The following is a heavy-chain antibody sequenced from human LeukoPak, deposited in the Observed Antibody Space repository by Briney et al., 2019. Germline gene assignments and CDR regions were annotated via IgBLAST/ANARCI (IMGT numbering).Heavy chain of an antibody. Sequence: TGGSLRLSCAASGFTFSSYGMHWVRQAPGKGLEWVAFIRYDGSNKYYADSVKGRFTISRDNPKNTLYLQMNSLRAEDTAVYYCANAYYYDSSGYYFDYWGQGTLVTVSS. V-gene: IGHV3-30*02. CDR1: GFTFSSYG. CDR2: IRYDGSNK. CDR3: ANAYYYDSSGYYFDY. J-gene: IGHJ4*02. D-gene: IGHD3-22*01.